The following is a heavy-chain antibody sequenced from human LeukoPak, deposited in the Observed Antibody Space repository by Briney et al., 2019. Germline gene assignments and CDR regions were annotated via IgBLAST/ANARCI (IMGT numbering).Heavy chain of an antibody. D-gene: IGHD1-26*01. CDR3: ARVQVGATLDY. J-gene: IGHJ4*02. V-gene: IGHV3-53*01. CDR1: GFTVSSNY. CDR2: IYSGGST. Sequence: GGSLRLSCAASGFTVSSNYISWVRQAPGKGLEWVSVIYSGGSTYYADSVKGRFTISRDNSKNTLYLQMNSLRAEDTAVYYCARVQVGATLDYWGQGTLVTVSS.